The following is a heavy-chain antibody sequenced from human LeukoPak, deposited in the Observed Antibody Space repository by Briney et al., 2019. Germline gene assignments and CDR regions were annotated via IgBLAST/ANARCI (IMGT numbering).Heavy chain of an antibody. V-gene: IGHV6-1*01. Sequence: SQTPSFTCAISGDSVSSNSAAWNWIRQSPSRGLEWLGRTYYRSKWYNDYAVSVKGRITINPDTSKNQFSLQLNSVTPEDTAVYYCARGYSSSEIFDYWGQGTLVTVSS. CDR3: ARGYSSSEIFDY. CDR2: TYYRSKWYN. J-gene: IGHJ4*02. CDR1: GDSVSSNSAA. D-gene: IGHD6-13*01.